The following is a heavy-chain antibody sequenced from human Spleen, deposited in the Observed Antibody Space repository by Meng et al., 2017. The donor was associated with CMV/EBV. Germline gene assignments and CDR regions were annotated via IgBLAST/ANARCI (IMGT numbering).Heavy chain of an antibody. Sequence: SGFTFSSHAMSCVRQAPGKGLEWVSSISGGGKSTYYADSVKGRFTISRDTSKNTLYLQMNSLRGGDTAVYYCAQDPYCTSTSCYIPPWGQGILVTVSS. CDR1: GFTFSSHA. V-gene: IGHV3-23*01. CDR3: AQDPYCTSTSCYIPP. J-gene: IGHJ5*02. CDR2: ISGGGKST. D-gene: IGHD2-2*02.